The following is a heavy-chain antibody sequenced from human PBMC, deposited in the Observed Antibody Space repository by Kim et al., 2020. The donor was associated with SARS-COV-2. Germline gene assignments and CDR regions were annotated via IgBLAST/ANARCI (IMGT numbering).Heavy chain of an antibody. CDR2: ITWEGEKT. Sequence: GGSLRLSCAASGFNFGDWGMSWVRHKPGRGLEWICGITWEGEKTGYVDAVRGRFTISRDVAQRSLYLQMDSLRAEDTAIYFCARDNVYDKSRFHGLLFDDWGQGTLVTVSS. CDR3: ARDNVYDKSRFHGLLFDD. CDR1: GFNFGDWG. J-gene: IGHJ4*02. D-gene: IGHD1-20*01. V-gene: IGHV3-20*04.